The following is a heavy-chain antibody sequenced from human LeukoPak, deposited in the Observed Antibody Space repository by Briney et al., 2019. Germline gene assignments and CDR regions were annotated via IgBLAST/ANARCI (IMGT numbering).Heavy chain of an antibody. CDR1: GFTFSSYW. Sequence: GWSLRLSCAASGFTFSSYWMSWVRQAPGKVLEWVASIKQDGSEKYYVDSVKGRFTISRDNAKNSLYLQMNSLRAEDTAVYYCARSGANDFCSGIADYWGQGTLVTVSS. CDR3: ARSGANDFCSGIADY. J-gene: IGHJ4*02. D-gene: IGHD3-3*01. CDR2: IKQDGSEK. V-gene: IGHV3-7*01.